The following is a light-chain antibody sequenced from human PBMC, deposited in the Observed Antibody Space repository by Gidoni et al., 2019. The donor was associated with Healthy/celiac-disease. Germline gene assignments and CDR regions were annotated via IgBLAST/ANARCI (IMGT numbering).Light chain of an antibody. J-gene: IGKJ4*01. CDR3: QQHNSYSLT. CDR2: QAS. V-gene: IGKV1-5*03. CDR1: QDISTW. Sequence: SQMPQTPSTLTASVGDRVTITCRASQDISTWWAWYQQKPGKAPNLLIYQASSLESGVPARFSGSGSGTEFTLTISSLQPDDFATYYCQQHNSYSLTFGGGTKV.